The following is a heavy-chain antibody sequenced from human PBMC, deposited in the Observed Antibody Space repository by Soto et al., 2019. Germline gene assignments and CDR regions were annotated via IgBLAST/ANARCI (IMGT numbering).Heavy chain of an antibody. CDR2: IYYSGST. D-gene: IGHD1-1*01. CDR3: ARIGRRSRDWNDEDY. J-gene: IGHJ4*02. CDR1: GGSISSGGYY. V-gene: IGHV4-39*01. Sequence: SETLSLTCTVSGGSISSGGYYWSWIRQPPGKGLEWIGSIYYSGSTYYNPSLKSRVTISVDTSKNQFSLKLSSVTAADTAVYYCARIGRRSRDWNDEDYWGQGTLVTVSS.